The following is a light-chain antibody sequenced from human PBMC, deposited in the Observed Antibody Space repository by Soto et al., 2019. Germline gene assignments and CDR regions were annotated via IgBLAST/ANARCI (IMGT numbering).Light chain of an antibody. J-gene: IGLJ1*01. CDR2: EVS. CDR1: SSDVGGYNY. V-gene: IGLV2-8*01. CDR3: SSYADTNIFV. Sequence: QSALTQPPSASGSPGQSVTISCTGTSSDVGGYNYVSWYQQHPGKAPKVIIYEVSKRPSGVPGRFSGSKSGSTASLTVSGLQAEDEADYYCSSYADTNIFVFGTGTKVTVL.